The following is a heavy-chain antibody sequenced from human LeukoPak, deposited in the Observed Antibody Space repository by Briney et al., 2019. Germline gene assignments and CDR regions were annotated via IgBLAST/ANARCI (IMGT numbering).Heavy chain of an antibody. CDR1: GGSISSSSYY. Sequence: SETLSLTCTVSGGSISSSSYYWGWIRQPPGKGLEWIGSIYYSGSTYYNPSLKSRVTISVDTSKNQSSLKLSSVTAADTAVYYCARQGGSSNYYGMDVWGQGTTVTVSS. V-gene: IGHV4-39*01. J-gene: IGHJ6*02. D-gene: IGHD1-26*01. CDR3: ARQGGSSNYYGMDV. CDR2: IYYSGST.